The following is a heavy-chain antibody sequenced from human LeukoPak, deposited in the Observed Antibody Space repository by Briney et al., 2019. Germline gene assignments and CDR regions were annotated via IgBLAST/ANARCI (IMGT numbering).Heavy chain of an antibody. CDR3: AKPQSSEWLRLGGVDY. J-gene: IGHJ4*02. D-gene: IGHD5-12*01. CDR1: GFTFSSYA. V-gene: IGHV3-23*01. CDR2: ISGSGGST. Sequence: GGSLRLSCAASGFTFSSYAMSWVRQAPGKGLEWVSAISGSGGSTYYADSVEGRFTISRDNSKNTLYLQMNSLRAEDTAVYYCAKPQSSEWLRLGGVDYWGQGTLVTVSS.